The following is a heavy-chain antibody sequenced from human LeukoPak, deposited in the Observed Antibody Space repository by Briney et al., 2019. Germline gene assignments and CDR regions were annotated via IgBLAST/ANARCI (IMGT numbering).Heavy chain of an antibody. CDR3: AREGAWSGYFDL. CDR1: GGSFSGYY. J-gene: IGHJ2*01. V-gene: IGHV4-59*01. Sequence: SETLSLTCAVYGGSFSGYYWSWIRQPPGKGLEWIGYIHYTGNTNYNPSLKSRVTISVDTSKNQFSLKLSSVTAADTAVYYCAREGAWSGYFDLWGRGTLVTVSS. D-gene: IGHD3-3*01. CDR2: IHYTGNT.